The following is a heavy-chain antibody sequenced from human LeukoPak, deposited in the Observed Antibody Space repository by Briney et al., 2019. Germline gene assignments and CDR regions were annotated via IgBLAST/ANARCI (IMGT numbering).Heavy chain of an antibody. CDR3: ARVGPYDFWSGYYTGTYYFDY. D-gene: IGHD3-3*01. CDR1: GGSISSSNW. J-gene: IGHJ4*02. Sequence: SGTLSLTCAVSGGSISSSNWWSWVRQPPGKGLEWIGEIYHSGSTNYNPSLKSRVTISVDKSKNQFSLKLSSVTAADTAVYYCARVGPYDFWSGYYTGTYYFDYWGQGTLVTVSS. V-gene: IGHV4-4*02. CDR2: IYHSGST.